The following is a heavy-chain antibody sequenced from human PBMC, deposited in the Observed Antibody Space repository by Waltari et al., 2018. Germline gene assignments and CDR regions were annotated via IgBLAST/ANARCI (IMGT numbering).Heavy chain of an antibody. Sequence: QVQLQQWGAGLLKPSETLSLTCAVYGGSFSGYYWSWIRQPPGKGLEWIGEINHSGSTNCNPSLKGRVTISGDTSKNQFSLKLSSVTAADTAVYYCASTQGQQLAPFDYWGQGTLVTVSS. J-gene: IGHJ4*02. CDR3: ASTQGQQLAPFDY. CDR1: GGSFSGYY. CDR2: INHSGST. D-gene: IGHD6-13*01. V-gene: IGHV4-34*01.